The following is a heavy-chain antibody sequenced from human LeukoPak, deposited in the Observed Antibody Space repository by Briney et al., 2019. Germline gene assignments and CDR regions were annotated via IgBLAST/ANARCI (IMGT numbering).Heavy chain of an antibody. CDR1: GVSISSYY. CDR2: IYYSGST. J-gene: IGHJ4*02. Sequence: SGTLSLTCAVSGVSISSYYWSWVRQPPGKGLEFIGYIYYSGSTNYNPSHKSQVTITIDTSKNQFSLKLSSVTAADTAVYCCARDHITMVRGASGGYFDYWGQGTLVTVSS. D-gene: IGHD3-10*01. V-gene: IGHV4-59*01. CDR3: ARDHITMVRGASGGYFDY.